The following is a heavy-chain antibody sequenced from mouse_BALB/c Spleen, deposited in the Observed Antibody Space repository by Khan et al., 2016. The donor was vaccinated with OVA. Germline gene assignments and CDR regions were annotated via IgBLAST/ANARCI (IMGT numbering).Heavy chain of an antibody. J-gene: IGHJ2*01. D-gene: IGHD3-2*02. CDR1: GYIFTSYW. Sequence: VQLQESGAELVRPGTSVKLSCKTSGYIFTSYWIHWVKQRSGQGLEWIARIYPGTDNTYYSEKFKDKATLTADKSSSTAYLQLGSLKSEDSAVFFCAREEALYYFDYWGQGTTLTVSS. CDR3: AREEALYYFDY. V-gene: IGHV1-76*01. CDR2: IYPGTDNT.